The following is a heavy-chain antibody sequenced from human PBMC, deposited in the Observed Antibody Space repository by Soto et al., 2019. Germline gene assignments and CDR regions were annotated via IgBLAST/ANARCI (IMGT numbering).Heavy chain of an antibody. CDR1: SGSFSNYY. J-gene: IGHJ4*02. D-gene: IGHD3-10*01. Sequence: SETLSLTCAVYSGSFSNYYWTWIRQPPGKGLEWIGEINRSEGTNYNPSLESRVAISVDTSKNQFSLKLSSATAADTAVYFCAGAPLARGLFARRTHYFVFWGQGTPVTVSS. CDR2: INRSEGT. V-gene: IGHV4-34*01. CDR3: AGAPLARGLFARRTHYFVF.